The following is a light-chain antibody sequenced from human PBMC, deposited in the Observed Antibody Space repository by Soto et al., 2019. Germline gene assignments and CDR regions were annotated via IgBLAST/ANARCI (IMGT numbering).Light chain of an antibody. J-gene: IGKJ2*01. V-gene: IGKV3-20*01. CDR3: HQYGDSPPYT. CDR1: QSVSRSS. CDR2: GAS. Sequence: EIGLTQSPGTLSLSPGERATLSCRASQSVSRSSLAWYQQKSGQAPRLLIYGASRRATGIPDRFSGSGSGKDVTLIINRLQREDFGVYFYHQYGDSPPYTFGQGTKLEIK.